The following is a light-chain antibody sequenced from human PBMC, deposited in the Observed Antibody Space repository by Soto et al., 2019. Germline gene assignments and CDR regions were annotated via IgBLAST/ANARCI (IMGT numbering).Light chain of an antibody. CDR2: EVN. CDR1: NSDVGGYNF. V-gene: IGLV2-14*01. Sequence: QSVLTQPRSVSGSPGQSVTISCTGTNSDVGGYNFVSWYQQLPGKAPKLIIYEVNNRPSGVSNRFSGSKSGSTASLTISGLQAEDEADYYCSSYTSISTYVFGTGTKVTVL. CDR3: SSYTSISTYV. J-gene: IGLJ1*01.